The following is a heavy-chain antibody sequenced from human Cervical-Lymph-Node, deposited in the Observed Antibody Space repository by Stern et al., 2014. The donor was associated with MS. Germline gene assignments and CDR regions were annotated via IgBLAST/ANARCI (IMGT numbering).Heavy chain of an antibody. CDR3: ARVDSSSWDFDY. CDR2: IYYSGST. CDR1: GGSISSGGYY. J-gene: IGHJ4*02. V-gene: IGHV4-31*03. Sequence: QLQLQESGPGLVKPSQTLSLTCTVSGGSISSGGYYWSWIRQHPGKGLEWIGYIYYSGSTHYNPSLKSRVTISVDTSKNQFSLKLSSVTAADTAVYYCARVDSSSWDFDYWGQGTLVTVSS. D-gene: IGHD6-13*01.